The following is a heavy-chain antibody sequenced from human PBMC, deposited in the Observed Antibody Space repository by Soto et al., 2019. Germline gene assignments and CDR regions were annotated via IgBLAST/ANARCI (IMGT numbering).Heavy chain of an antibody. Sequence: QVQVVQSGAEVKKPGASVRLSCKTSGYSFTSCALHWVRQAPGQGFEWMGWINTDSGTTKYSQKFQGRVTITRDASASTAYMELRSLSSEDTTICDCVRDRAADWYLDLWGRGTLVTVSS. CDR3: VRDRAADWYLDL. CDR1: GYSFTSCA. CDR2: INTDSGTT. V-gene: IGHV1-3*04. D-gene: IGHD6-25*01. J-gene: IGHJ2*01.